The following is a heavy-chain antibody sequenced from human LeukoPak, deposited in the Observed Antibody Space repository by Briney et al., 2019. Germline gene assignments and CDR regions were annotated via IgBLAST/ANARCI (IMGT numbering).Heavy chain of an antibody. CDR3: AKGELTTYYYYYGMDV. CDR1: GFTFSSYS. CDR2: ISSSSSYI. J-gene: IGHJ6*02. Sequence: GGSLRLSCAASGFTFSSYSMNWVRQAPGKGLEWVSSISSSSSYIYYADSVKGRFTISRDNAKNSLYLQMNSLRAEDTALYYCAKGELTTYYYYYGMDVWGQGTTVAVSS. V-gene: IGHV3-21*04. D-gene: IGHD1-26*01.